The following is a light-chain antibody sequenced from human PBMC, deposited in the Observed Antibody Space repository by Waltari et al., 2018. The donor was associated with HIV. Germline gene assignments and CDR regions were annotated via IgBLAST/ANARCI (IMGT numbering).Light chain of an antibody. Sequence: QSVLTQPPSVSRAPGHGVTIPCSGNRSHIGAGFDVHWYQHLPDTAPKLRIYGYLKRPSGVPDRFSGSKSGTSASLAINGLQAADEGEYYCQSYDDSLSGWVFGGGTKLTVL. J-gene: IGLJ3*02. CDR3: QSYDDSLSGWV. CDR2: GYL. CDR1: RSHIGAGFD. V-gene: IGLV1-40*01.